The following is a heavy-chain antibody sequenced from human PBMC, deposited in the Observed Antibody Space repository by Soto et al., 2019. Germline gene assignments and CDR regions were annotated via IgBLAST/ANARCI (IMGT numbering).Heavy chain of an antibody. Sequence: EVQLVESGGGLVQPGGSLRLSCAASGFTFSSYSMNWVRQAPGKGLEWVAYISSSSSTIYYADSVKGRFTISRDNAKNSLYLQMNSLRAEDTAVYYCARADPDIVVVPAALFDYWGQGTLVTFSS. J-gene: IGHJ4*02. CDR3: ARADPDIVVVPAALFDY. CDR2: ISSSSSTI. CDR1: GFTFSSYS. D-gene: IGHD2-2*01. V-gene: IGHV3-48*01.